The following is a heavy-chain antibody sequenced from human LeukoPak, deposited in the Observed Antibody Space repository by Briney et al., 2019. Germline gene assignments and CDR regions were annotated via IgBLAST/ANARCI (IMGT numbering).Heavy chain of an antibody. D-gene: IGHD4-17*01. CDR3: ARSPYGGYGDN. J-gene: IGHJ4*02. V-gene: IGHV3-30*03. CDR2: ISYDENNK. CDR1: GFTFSNYG. Sequence: GGSLRLSCAASGFTFSNYGMHWVRQAPGKGLEWVAVISYDENNKYYADSVKGRFTISRDNARNTLYLQMNSLRAEDTAVYYCARSPYGGYGDNWGQGTLVTVSS.